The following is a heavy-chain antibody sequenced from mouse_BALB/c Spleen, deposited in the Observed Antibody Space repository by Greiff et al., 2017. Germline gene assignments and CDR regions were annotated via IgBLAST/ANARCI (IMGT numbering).Heavy chain of an antibody. J-gene: IGHJ4*01. D-gene: IGHD1-1*01. Sequence: EVHLVESGGGLVKPGGSLKLSCAASGFTFSDYYMYWVRQTPEKRLEWVATISDGGSYTYYPDSVKGRFTISRDNAKNNLYLQMSSLKSEDTAMYYCARDGVYYYGSGYAMDYWGQGTSVTVSS. CDR1: GFTFSDYY. CDR3: ARDGVYYYGSGYAMDY. CDR2: ISDGGSYT. V-gene: IGHV5-4*02.